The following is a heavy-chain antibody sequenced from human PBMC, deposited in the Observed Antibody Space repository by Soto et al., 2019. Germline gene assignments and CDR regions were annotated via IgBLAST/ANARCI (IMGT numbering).Heavy chain of an antibody. D-gene: IGHD1-26*01. CDR3: ARTYSGSPYYFDY. Sequence: PGGSLRLSCAASGFTFSSYGMHWVRQAPGKGLEWVAVIWYDGSNKYYADSVKGRFTLSRDNSKNTLYLQMNSLRAEDTAVYYCARTYSGSPYYFDYWGQGTLVTVSS. CDR1: GFTFSSYG. V-gene: IGHV3-33*08. J-gene: IGHJ4*02. CDR2: IWYDGSNK.